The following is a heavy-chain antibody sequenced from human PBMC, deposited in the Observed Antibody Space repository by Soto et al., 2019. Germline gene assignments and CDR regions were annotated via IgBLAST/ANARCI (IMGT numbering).Heavy chain of an antibody. V-gene: IGHV3-30*18. CDR1: GFTFSSFG. CDR3: AKPTVPFGRTAVAGPFDN. J-gene: IGHJ4*02. D-gene: IGHD6-19*01. Sequence: VGSLRLSCAASGFTFSSFGMHWVRQAPGKGLEWVAVISYDGSNKYYADSVKGRFTISRDNSKNTLYLQMNSLRAEDTAVFYCAKPTVPFGRTAVAGPFDNWGQGTLVTVSS. CDR2: ISYDGSNK.